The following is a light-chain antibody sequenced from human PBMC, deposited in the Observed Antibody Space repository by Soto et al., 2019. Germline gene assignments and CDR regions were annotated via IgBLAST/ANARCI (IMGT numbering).Light chain of an antibody. V-gene: IGLV1-47*01. Sequence: QSVLTQPPSASGTPGQRVTISCSGSSSNIGSNFIYWYQQLPGTAPKLLIYRNNERPSGVPDRFSGSKSGTSASLAISGLQSEDEADYHCAAWDDSLSGVVLGGGTKLTVL. J-gene: IGLJ2*01. CDR2: RNN. CDR3: AAWDDSLSGVV. CDR1: SSNIGSNF.